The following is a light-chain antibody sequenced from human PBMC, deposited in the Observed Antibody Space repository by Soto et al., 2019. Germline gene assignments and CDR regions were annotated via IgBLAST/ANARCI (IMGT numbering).Light chain of an antibody. J-gene: IGKJ1*01. V-gene: IGKV1-39*01. Sequence: DIQMTQSPSSLSASVGDRVTISCRASQRIRNYVSWYQQKPGRAPKLLIRAASTLQSGVPSRFSGSGSGTDFTLTISSLQIEDFATYFCQQTDSTPQTFGQGTNVEI. CDR3: QQTDSTPQT. CDR1: QRIRNY. CDR2: AAS.